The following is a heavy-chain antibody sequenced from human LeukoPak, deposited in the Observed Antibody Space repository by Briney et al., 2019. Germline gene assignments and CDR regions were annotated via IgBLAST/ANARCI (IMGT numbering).Heavy chain of an antibody. CDR3: ARVGLLPNSGFGWFDP. Sequence: PSETLSLTCTVSGGSISSGGYYWSWIRQHPGKGLEWIGYIYYSGSTYYNPSLKSRVTISVDTSKNQFSLKLRSVTAADTAVYYCARVGLLPNSGFGWFDPWGQGTLVTVSS. V-gene: IGHV4-31*03. CDR2: IYYSGST. CDR1: GGSISSGGYY. J-gene: IGHJ5*02. D-gene: IGHD2-15*01.